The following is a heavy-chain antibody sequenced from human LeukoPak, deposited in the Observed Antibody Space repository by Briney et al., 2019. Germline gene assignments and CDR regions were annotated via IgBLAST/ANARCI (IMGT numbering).Heavy chain of an antibody. D-gene: IGHD3-22*01. V-gene: IGHV3-23*01. J-gene: IGHJ4*02. CDR2: ISGRADLT. CDR3: AKVGYYDSSGEFDY. CDR1: GFTFSTYG. Sequence: GETLRLPCAASGFTFSTYGITWVRQAPGKGLEWVSAISGRADLTFYADSVKGRFTISRDNSKNTLYLQMNSLRAEDTAVYYCAKVGYYDSSGEFDYWGQGTLVTVSS.